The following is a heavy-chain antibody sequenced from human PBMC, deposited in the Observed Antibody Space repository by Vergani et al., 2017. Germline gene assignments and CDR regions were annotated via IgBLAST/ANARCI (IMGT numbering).Heavy chain of an antibody. CDR1: GFTFSSYG. CDR2: IRYDGSNK. D-gene: IGHD6-13*01. J-gene: IGHJ4*02. Sequence: VQLVESGGGLVQPGGSLRLSCAASGFTFSSYGMHWVRQAPGKGLEWVAFIRYDGSNKYYADSVKGRFTISRDNSKNTLYLQMNSLRAEDTAVYYCAKELIAAAGPFFYWGQGTLVTVSS. V-gene: IGHV3-30*02. CDR3: AKELIAAAGPFFY.